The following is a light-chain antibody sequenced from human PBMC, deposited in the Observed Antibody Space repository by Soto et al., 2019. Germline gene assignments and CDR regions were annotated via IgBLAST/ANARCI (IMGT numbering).Light chain of an antibody. CDR3: QQYNDWPRT. Sequence: IVMSQSPATLSVSNGEGATLSCGASQSVSSNLAWYQQRPGQAPRLLIYDASTRATDIPARVSGSGSGTEFTLTISSLQSEDFAVYYCQQYNDWPRTFGQGTKVDIK. CDR2: DAS. CDR1: QSVSSN. J-gene: IGKJ1*01. V-gene: IGKV3-15*01.